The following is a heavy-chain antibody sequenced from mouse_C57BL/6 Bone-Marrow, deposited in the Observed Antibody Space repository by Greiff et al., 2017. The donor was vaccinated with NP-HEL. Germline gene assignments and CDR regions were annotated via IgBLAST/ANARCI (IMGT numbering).Heavy chain of an antibody. J-gene: IGHJ4*01. D-gene: IGHD1-1*01. Sequence: VQLQQPGAELVKPGASVKMSCKASGYTFTSYWITWVKQRPGQGLEWIGDIYPGSGSTNYNEKFKSKATLTVDTSSSTAYMQLSSLTSEDSAVYYCARGRKNNTTQGGAMDYWGQGTSVTVSS. CDR3: ARGRKNNTTQGGAMDY. V-gene: IGHV1-55*01. CDR2: IYPGSGST. CDR1: GYTFTSYW.